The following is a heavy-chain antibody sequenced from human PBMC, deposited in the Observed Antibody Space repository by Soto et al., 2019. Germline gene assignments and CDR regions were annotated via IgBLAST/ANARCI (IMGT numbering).Heavy chain of an antibody. V-gene: IGHV4-61*01. D-gene: IGHD2-2*02. CDR2: IHSGGTT. J-gene: IGHJ4*02. CDR3: ARGYTAAYFVN. Sequence: SETLSLTCTVSGASISSRSYYWAWIRQTPGKGLEWIGCIHSGGTTNYNPSLKSRLTISADTSKNEFSLNLISVTAADTAVYYCARGYTAAYFVNWGQGTLVTVSS. CDR1: GASISSRSYY.